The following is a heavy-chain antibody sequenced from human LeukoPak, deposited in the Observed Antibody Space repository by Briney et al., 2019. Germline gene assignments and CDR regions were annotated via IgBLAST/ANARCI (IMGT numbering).Heavy chain of an antibody. J-gene: IGHJ6*03. CDR2: IYYSGST. D-gene: IGHD3-22*01. CDR3: AREVVINYYYYYMDV. CDR1: GGSISSHY. Sequence: SETLSLTCTVSGGSISSHYWSWIRQPPGKGLEWIGYIYYSGSTNYNPSLKSRVTISADTSKNQFSLKLSSVTAADTAVCYCAREVVINYYYYYMDVWGKGTTVTVSS. V-gene: IGHV4-59*11.